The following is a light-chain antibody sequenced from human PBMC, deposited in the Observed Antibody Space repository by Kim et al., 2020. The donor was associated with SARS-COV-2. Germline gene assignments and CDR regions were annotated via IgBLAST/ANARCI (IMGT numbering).Light chain of an antibody. V-gene: IGLV2-14*03. CDR1: SSDVGGYNY. J-gene: IGLJ2*01. CDR3: SSYTSSSTQV. CDR2: DVS. Sequence: QSALTQPASVSGSPGQSITISCTGISSDVGGYNYVSWYQQHPGKAPKLMIYDVSNRPSGVSNRFSGSKSGNTASLTISGLQAEDEADYFCSSYTSSSTQVFGGGTQLTVL.